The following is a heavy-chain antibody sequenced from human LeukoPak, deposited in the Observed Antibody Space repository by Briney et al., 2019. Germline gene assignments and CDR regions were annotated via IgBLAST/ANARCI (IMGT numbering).Heavy chain of an antibody. CDR3: ARGRTFDN. CDR1: GGSISSYY. J-gene: IGHJ4*02. CDR2: IYDRGST. Sequence: SETLSLTCTVSGGSISSYYWSWIRQPPGKGLEWIGNIYDRGSTKYNPSLKSRVTISVDTSKNQFSLRLSSVTAADTAVYYCARGRTFDNWGQGTLVAVSS. V-gene: IGHV4-59*01.